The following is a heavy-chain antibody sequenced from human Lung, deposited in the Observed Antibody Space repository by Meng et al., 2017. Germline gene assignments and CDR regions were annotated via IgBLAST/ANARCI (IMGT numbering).Heavy chain of an antibody. CDR2: IYPGDSDT. CDR1: GYSFTSYW. V-gene: IGHV5-51*01. CDR3: ARHTYYYDTSGYYFSGGFDY. J-gene: IGHJ4*02. D-gene: IGHD3-22*01. Sequence: GESLKISCKGSGYSFTSYWIGWVRQMPGKGLEWMGIIYPGDSDTRYSPSFQGQVTISADKSIPTANLQWSRLEASETGMYCCARHTYYYDTSGYYFSGGFDYWGQGTLVTVSS.